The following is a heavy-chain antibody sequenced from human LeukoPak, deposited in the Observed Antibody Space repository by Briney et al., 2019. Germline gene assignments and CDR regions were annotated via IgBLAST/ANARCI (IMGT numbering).Heavy chain of an antibody. J-gene: IGHJ4*02. CDR1: GFTFSSYS. D-gene: IGHD5-12*01. V-gene: IGHV3-21*01. Sequence: GGSLRLSCAASGFTFSSYSMNWVRQAPGKGLEWVSSISSSSSYIYYADSVKGRFTISRDNAKNSLYLQMNSLRAEDTAVYYCARDSGSGYSSFDYWGRGTLATVSS. CDR2: ISSSSSYI. CDR3: ARDSGSGYSSFDY.